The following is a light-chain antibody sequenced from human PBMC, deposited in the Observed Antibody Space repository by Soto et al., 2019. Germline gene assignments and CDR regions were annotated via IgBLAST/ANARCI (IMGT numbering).Light chain of an antibody. CDR3: QQYGGSPPYT. J-gene: IGKJ2*01. Sequence: EIVLTQSPGTLSLSPGERATLSCRASHSVSSSYLAWYQQKPGQAPRLLIYGASSRATGIPDRFSGSGSGTDFTLTISRLEPEDFAVYYCQQYGGSPPYTFCQGTKLEIK. V-gene: IGKV3-20*01. CDR2: GAS. CDR1: HSVSSSY.